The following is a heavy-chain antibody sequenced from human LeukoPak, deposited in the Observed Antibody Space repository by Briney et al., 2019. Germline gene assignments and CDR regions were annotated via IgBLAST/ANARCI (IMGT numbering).Heavy chain of an antibody. V-gene: IGHV3-23*01. CDR2: ISGTGGST. CDR3: ARAPHPVDYYMDV. Sequence: GGSLRLSCAASGFTFSTYAMTWVRQAPGKGLEWVSLISGTGGSTYYADSVKGRFTISRDNSKNTLYLQMNSLRAEDTAVYYCARAPHPVDYYMDVWGKGTTVTVSS. CDR1: GFTFSTYA. J-gene: IGHJ6*03.